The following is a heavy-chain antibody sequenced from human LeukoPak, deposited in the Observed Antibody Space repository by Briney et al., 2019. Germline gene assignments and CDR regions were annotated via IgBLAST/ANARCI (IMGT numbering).Heavy chain of an antibody. D-gene: IGHD3-10*01. V-gene: IGHV3-23*01. CDR2: ISGSGGST. Sequence: GGSLRLSCAASGFTFSSYAMNWVRQAPGKGLEWVSAISGSGGSTYYADSVKGRFTISRDNAKNSLYLQMNSLRAEDTAVYYCARDVFHYYGSGSPYYYMDVWGKGTTVTISS. CDR1: GFTFSSYA. CDR3: ARDVFHYYGSGSPYYYMDV. J-gene: IGHJ6*03.